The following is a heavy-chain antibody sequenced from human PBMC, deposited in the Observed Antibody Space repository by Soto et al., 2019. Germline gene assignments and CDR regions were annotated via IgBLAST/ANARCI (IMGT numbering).Heavy chain of an antibody. CDR3: ARGDRIFGVVIMSYYYGMDV. CDR2: INPNSGGT. Sequence: ASVKVSCKASGYTFTGYYMHWVRQAPGQGLEWMGWINPNSGGTNYAQKFQGRVTMTRDTSISTAYMELSRLRSDDTAVYYCARGDRIFGVVIMSYYYGMDVWGQGTTVTVSS. V-gene: IGHV1-2*02. J-gene: IGHJ6*02. CDR1: GYTFTGYY. D-gene: IGHD3-3*01.